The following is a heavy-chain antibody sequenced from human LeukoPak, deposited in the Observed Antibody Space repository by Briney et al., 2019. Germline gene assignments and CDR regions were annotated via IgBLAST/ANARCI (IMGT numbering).Heavy chain of an antibody. CDR1: GGSISSYY. CDR3: ARDNSIADRGWWFDP. J-gene: IGHJ5*02. CDR2: IYTSGST. V-gene: IGHV4-4*07. D-gene: IGHD4-23*01. Sequence: NPSETLSLTCTVSGGSISSYYWSWIRQPAGKGLEWIGRIYTSGSTNYNPSLKSRVTMSVDTSSNQFSLKLSSVTAADTAVYYCARDNSIADRGWWFDPWGQGTLVTVSS.